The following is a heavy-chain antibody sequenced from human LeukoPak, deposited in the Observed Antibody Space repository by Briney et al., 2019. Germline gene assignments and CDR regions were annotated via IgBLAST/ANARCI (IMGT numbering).Heavy chain of an antibody. V-gene: IGHV3-11*04. J-gene: IGHJ4*02. CDR2: ISSSGSTI. D-gene: IGHD3-22*01. CDR1: GFTFSDYY. CDR3: AGRDYYDSSGYYYGFDY. Sequence: GGSLRLSCAASGFTFSDYYISWIRQAPGKGLEWGSYISSSGSTIYYADAVKGGFTIYRDNAKNSLYLQMNSLRAEDTAVYYCAGRDYYDSSGYYYGFDYWGQGTLVTVSS.